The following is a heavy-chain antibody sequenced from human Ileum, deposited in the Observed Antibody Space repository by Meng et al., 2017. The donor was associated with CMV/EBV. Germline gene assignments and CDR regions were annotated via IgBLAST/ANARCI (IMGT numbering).Heavy chain of an antibody. CDR2: ISNNGATI. J-gene: IGHJ4*02. CDR3: AKERLVDY. Sequence: GGSLRLSCAASGFTFSSNEGVWVRQAPGKGLEFVSYISNNGATIYYLDSVKGRFTISRDIAKNSVYLQMNSLRAEDTAVYYCAKERLVDYWGQGTLVTVSS. D-gene: IGHD3-9*01. CDR1: GFTFSSNE. V-gene: IGHV3-48*03.